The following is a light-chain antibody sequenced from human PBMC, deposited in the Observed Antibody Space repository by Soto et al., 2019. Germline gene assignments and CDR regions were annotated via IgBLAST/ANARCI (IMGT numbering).Light chain of an antibody. CDR1: SSDVGGYNY. V-gene: IGLV2-14*01. Sequence: QSVLTQPASVSGSPGQSITISCTGTSSDVGGYNYVSWYQQHPGKAPKLMIYEVSNRPSGVSNRYSGSKSCITASLTISGLQAEDEADYYCSLYTSSSTIVFGTGTKLTVL. CDR3: SLYTSSSTIV. J-gene: IGLJ1*01. CDR2: EVS.